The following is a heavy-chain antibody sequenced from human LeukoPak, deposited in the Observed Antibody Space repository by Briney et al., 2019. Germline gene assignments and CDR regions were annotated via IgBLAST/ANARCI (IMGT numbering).Heavy chain of an antibody. CDR2: ISGSGGST. Sequence: GSLRLSCAASGFTFSSYAMSWVRQAPGKGLEWVSAISGSGGSTYYADSVKGRFTISRDNSKNTLYLQMNSLRAEDTAVYYCAKDRITMIVVADPIDYWGQGTLVTVSS. D-gene: IGHD3-22*01. CDR3: AKDRITMIVVADPIDY. CDR1: GFTFSSYA. J-gene: IGHJ4*02. V-gene: IGHV3-23*01.